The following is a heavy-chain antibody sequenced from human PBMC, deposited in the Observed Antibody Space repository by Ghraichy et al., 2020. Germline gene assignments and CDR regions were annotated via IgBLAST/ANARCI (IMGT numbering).Heavy chain of an antibody. CDR3: TRGPTGEDYYDSSGYPIY. V-gene: IGHV3-49*04. J-gene: IGHJ4*02. Sequence: GGSLRLSCAASGFTFGDHAMSWVRQAPGKGLEWVGFIRSRSYGRSTEYVASVKGRFTISGDDSTSSVYLQMNSLKTEDTGIYYFTRGPTGEDYYDSSGYPIYWGQGTLVTVSS. CDR1: GFTFGDHA. D-gene: IGHD3-22*01. CDR2: IRSRSYGRST.